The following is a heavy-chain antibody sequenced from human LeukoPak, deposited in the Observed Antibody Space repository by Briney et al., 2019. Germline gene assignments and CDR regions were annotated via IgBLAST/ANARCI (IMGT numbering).Heavy chain of an antibody. J-gene: IGHJ4*02. V-gene: IGHV4-34*01. Sequence: SETLSLTCAVYGGSFSGYYWRWTRQPPGKGLEWIGEINHSGSTNYNPSLKSRVTISVDTSKNQFSLKLSSVTAADTAVYYCARAGSGSAIDYWGQGTLVTVSS. CDR1: GGSFSGYY. CDR2: INHSGST. CDR3: ARAGSGSAIDY. D-gene: IGHD3-10*01.